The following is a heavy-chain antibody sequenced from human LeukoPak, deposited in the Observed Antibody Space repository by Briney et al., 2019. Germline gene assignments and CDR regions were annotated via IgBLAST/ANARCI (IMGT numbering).Heavy chain of an antibody. CDR2: IYYSGST. Sequence: PSETLSLTCTVSGGSISSYYWSWIRQPPRKGLEWIGYIYYSGSTTYNPSLKSRVTISVDTSKNQFSLKLSSVTAADTAVYYSARDRPYSSSSGGFDYWGQGTPVTVSS. J-gene: IGHJ4*02. CDR1: GGSISSYY. D-gene: IGHD6-6*01. V-gene: IGHV4-59*12. CDR3: ARDRPYSSSSGGFDY.